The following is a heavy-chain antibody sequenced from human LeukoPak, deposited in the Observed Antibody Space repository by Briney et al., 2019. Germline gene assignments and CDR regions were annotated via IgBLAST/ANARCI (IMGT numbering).Heavy chain of an antibody. CDR3: ARDQDDYDLGHFDS. CDR2: IKQDGSQK. Sequence: GGSLRLSCVASGFTFTNYWMNWVRQAPGKGLEWVASIKQDGSQKSYVDSVKGRFTISRDNAKNSLSLQMDSLRGEDTAVYYCARDQDDYDLGHFDSWGQGTLDTV. D-gene: IGHD3-3*01. V-gene: IGHV3-7*01. CDR1: GFTFTNYW. J-gene: IGHJ5*01.